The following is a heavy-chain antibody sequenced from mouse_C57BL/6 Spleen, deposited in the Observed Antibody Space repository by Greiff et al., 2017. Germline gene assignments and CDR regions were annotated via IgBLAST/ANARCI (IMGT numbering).Heavy chain of an antibody. Sequence: QVQLQQSGTVLARPGASVKMSCKTSGYTFTSYWITWVKQRPGQGLEWIGDIYPGSGSTNYNEKFKSKATLTVDTSSSTAYMQLSSLTSEDSAVYYCARSEDGYYAFAYWGQGTLVTVSA. V-gene: IGHV1-55*01. CDR1: GYTFTSYW. D-gene: IGHD2-3*01. CDR3: ARSEDGYYAFAY. J-gene: IGHJ3*01. CDR2: IYPGSGST.